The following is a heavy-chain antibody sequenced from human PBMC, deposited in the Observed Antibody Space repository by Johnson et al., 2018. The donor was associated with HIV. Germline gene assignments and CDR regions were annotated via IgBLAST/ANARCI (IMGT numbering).Heavy chain of an antibody. V-gene: IGHV3-30*02. CDR2: IRYDGSNK. CDR1: GFTFSSYG. CDR3: AREGAAAGPTDAFDI. D-gene: IGHD6-13*01. J-gene: IGHJ3*02. Sequence: QVLLVESGGGVVQPGGSLRLSCAASGFTFSSYGMHWVRQAPGKGLEWVAFIRYDGSNKYYAYSVKGRFTISRDNSKNTLYLQMNSLRAEDTAVYYCAREGAAAGPTDAFDIWGQGTMVTVSS.